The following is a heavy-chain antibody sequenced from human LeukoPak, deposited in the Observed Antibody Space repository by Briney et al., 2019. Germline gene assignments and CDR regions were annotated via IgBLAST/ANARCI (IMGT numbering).Heavy chain of an antibody. Sequence: GSLRLSCAASGFTFSSYAMHWVRQAPGKGLEWVAVISYDGRNKYYADSVKGRFTISRDNSKNTLYLQMNSLRAEDTAVYYCARDGNGYRGYDYEILKPEWYFDYWAREPWSPSTQ. CDR2: ISYDGRNK. J-gene: IGHJ4*02. V-gene: IGHV3-30*04. CDR1: GFTFSSYA. D-gene: IGHD5-12*01. CDR3: ARDGNGYRGYDYEILKPEWYFDY.